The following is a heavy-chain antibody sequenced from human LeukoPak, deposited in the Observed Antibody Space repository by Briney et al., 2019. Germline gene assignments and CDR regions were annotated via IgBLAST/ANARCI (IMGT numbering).Heavy chain of an antibody. CDR2: INHSGST. J-gene: IGHJ4*02. V-gene: IGHV4-34*01. D-gene: IGHD3-10*01. Sequence: KPSETLSLTCAVYGGSFSGYYWSWIRQPPGKGVEWLGEINHSGSTNYNPSLKSRVTISVDTSKNQFSLKLSSVTAADTAVYYCARGIRAILNWGQGTLVTVSS. CDR3: ARGIRAILN. CDR1: GGSFSGYY.